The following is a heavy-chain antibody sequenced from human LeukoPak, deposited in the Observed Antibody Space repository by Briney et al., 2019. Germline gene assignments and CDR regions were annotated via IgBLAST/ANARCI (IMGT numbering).Heavy chain of an antibody. CDR3: ARGKIAAAGTWDYYYMDV. CDR1: GFTFSSYA. Sequence: GGSLRLSCAASGFTFSSYAMHWVRQAPGKGLEWVAVISYDGSNKYYADSVKGRFTISRDNSKNTLYLQMNSLRAEDTAVYYCARGKIAAAGTWDYYYMDVWGKGTTVTVSS. D-gene: IGHD6-13*01. J-gene: IGHJ6*03. V-gene: IGHV3-30-3*01. CDR2: ISYDGSNK.